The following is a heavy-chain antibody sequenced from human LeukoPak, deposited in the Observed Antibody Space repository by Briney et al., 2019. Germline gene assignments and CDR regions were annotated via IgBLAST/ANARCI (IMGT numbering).Heavy chain of an antibody. CDR1: GGSFSGYY. D-gene: IGHD5-12*01. CDR3: ARDPRSYTGYDETFDY. Sequence: SETLSLTCAVSGGSFSGYYWSWLRQPPGKGLEWIGEISHSGSTNYNPSLKSRVTMSLDTSEDQFSLKLSSVTAADTAVYYCARDPRSYTGYDETFDYWGQGTLVTVSS. CDR2: ISHSGST. V-gene: IGHV4-34*01. J-gene: IGHJ4*02.